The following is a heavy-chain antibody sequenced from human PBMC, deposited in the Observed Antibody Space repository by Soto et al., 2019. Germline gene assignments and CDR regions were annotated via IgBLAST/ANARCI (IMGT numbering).Heavy chain of an antibody. J-gene: IGHJ4*02. Sequence: GGSLRLSCAASGFTFSSYAMSWVRQAPGKGLEWVSAISGSGGSTYYADSVKGRFTISRDNSKNTLYLQMNSLRAEDTAVYYCAKQGSSYDILTGPIDYWGQGTLVTVSS. D-gene: IGHD3-9*01. V-gene: IGHV3-23*01. CDR3: AKQGSSYDILTGPIDY. CDR2: ISGSGGST. CDR1: GFTFSSYA.